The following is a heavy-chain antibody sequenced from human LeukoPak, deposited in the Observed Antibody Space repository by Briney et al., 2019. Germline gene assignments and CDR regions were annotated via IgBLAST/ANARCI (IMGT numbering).Heavy chain of an antibody. CDR2: LYSGGTT. D-gene: IGHD6-19*01. CDR3: ARSSVWLPGNWFDP. V-gene: IGHV4-39*01. Sequence: SSETLSLTCTVSGGSISTNSYYWGWIRQTPGKGLEWIVSLYSGGTTHYNPSLKSRLTMSLDTSKNQFSLKVTSVTAADTAVYYCARSSVWLPGNWFDPWGPGTLVTVSS. CDR1: GGSISTNSYY. J-gene: IGHJ5*02.